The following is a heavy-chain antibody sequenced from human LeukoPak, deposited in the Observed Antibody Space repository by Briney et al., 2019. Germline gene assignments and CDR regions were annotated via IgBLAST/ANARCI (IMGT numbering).Heavy chain of an antibody. J-gene: IGHJ3*02. CDR3: AKDLPRYCSGGSCPRGAFDI. CDR2: ISWNSGGI. CDR1: GFTFDDYA. Sequence: PGGSLRLSCAASGFTFDDYAMHWVRHAPGKGLEWVSGISWNSGGIGYADSVKGRFTISRDNAKNSLYLQMNSLRAEDTALYYCAKDLPRYCSGGSCPRGAFDIWGQGTMVTVSS. D-gene: IGHD2-15*01. V-gene: IGHV3-9*01.